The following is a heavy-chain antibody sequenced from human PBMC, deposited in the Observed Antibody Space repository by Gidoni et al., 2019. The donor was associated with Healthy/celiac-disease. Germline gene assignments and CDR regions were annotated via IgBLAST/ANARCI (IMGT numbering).Heavy chain of an antibody. J-gene: IGHJ6*02. CDR1: GYTFTSYD. CDR2: MNPNSGNT. V-gene: IGHV1-8*01. CDR3: ARGSDALVKYYYYYGMDV. Sequence: QVQLVQSGAEVKKPGASVKVSCKASGYTFTSYDINWVRQATGQGLEWMGWMNPNSGNTGYAQKFQGRVTMTRNTSISTAYMELSSLRSEDTAVYYCARGSDALVKYYYYYGMDVWGQGTTVTVSS. D-gene: IGHD6-13*01.